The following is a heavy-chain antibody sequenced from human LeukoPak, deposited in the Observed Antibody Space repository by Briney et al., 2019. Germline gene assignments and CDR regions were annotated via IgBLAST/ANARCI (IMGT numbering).Heavy chain of an antibody. CDR2: ISGSGGST. V-gene: IGHV3-23*01. J-gene: IGHJ4*02. D-gene: IGHD2-2*01. Sequence: GGSLRLSCAASGLTFSSYGMSWVRQAPGKGLEWVSAISGSGGSTYYADSVKGRFTISRDNSKNTLYLQMNSLRAEDTAVYYCATCSSTSCYALASDYWGQGTLVTVSS. CDR3: ATCSSTSCYALASDY. CDR1: GLTFSSYG.